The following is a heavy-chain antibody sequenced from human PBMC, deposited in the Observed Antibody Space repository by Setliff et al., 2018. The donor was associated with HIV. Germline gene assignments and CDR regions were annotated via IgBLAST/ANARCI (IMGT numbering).Heavy chain of an antibody. J-gene: IGHJ4*02. Sequence: PSETLSLTCAVSGGSISSSNWWSWVRQPPGKGLEWIGEIYHSGSTNYNPSLKSRVTISVDTSKNQFSLKLSSVTAADTAVYYCARAAIAAAGPGDYWGQGTLVTVSS. D-gene: IGHD6-13*01. CDR1: GGSISSSNW. CDR3: ARAAIAAAGPGDY. CDR2: IYHSGST. V-gene: IGHV4-4*02.